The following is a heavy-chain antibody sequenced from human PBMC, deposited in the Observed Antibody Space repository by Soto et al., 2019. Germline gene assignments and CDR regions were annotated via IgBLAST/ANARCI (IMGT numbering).Heavy chain of an antibody. V-gene: IGHV1-69*13. CDR3: ARVADYYDSSGYYQPFDY. CDR1: GGTFSSYA. D-gene: IGHD3-22*01. Sequence: GASVEVSCKASGGTFSSYAIRWVRQATGQGLEWMGGIIPIFGTANYAQKFQGRVTITADESTSTAYMELSSLRSEDTAVYYCARVADYYDSSGYYQPFDYWGQGTLVTVSS. J-gene: IGHJ4*02. CDR2: IIPIFGTA.